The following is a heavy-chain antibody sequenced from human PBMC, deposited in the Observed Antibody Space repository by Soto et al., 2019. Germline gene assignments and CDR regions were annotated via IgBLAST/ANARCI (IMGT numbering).Heavy chain of an antibody. J-gene: IGHJ4*02. CDR1: RGTFSSYA. Sequence: SVRVSCKXSRGTFSSYAISWVRQAPGQGLEWMGGIIPIFGTAHYAQKFQGRVTITADESTSTAYMELSSLRSEDTAVYYCARDPKPNYYDSSGYYDTGPWGQGTLVTVSS. CDR3: ARDPKPNYYDSSGYYDTGP. D-gene: IGHD3-22*01. CDR2: IIPIFGTA. V-gene: IGHV1-69*13.